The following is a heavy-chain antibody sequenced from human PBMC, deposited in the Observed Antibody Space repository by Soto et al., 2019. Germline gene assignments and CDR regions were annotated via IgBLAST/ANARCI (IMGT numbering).Heavy chain of an antibody. Sequence: PGGSLRLSCAASGFTFSSYNVNWVRQAPGKGLEWVSSISSSSSHIYYADSVKGRFTISRDNAKNSLYLQMNSLRAEDTAVYYCARVLYYDNSAYNFWGKGTLVTVSS. CDR2: ISSSSSHI. CDR1: GFTFSSYN. CDR3: ARVLYYDNSAYNF. J-gene: IGHJ4*02. D-gene: IGHD3-22*01. V-gene: IGHV3-21*01.